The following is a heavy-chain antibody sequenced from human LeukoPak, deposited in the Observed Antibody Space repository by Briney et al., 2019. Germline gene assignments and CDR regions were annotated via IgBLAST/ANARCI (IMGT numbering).Heavy chain of an antibody. V-gene: IGHV3-66*04. CDR1: GFTLSSYA. CDR3: ARQKFGELSYDAFDI. J-gene: IGHJ3*02. Sequence: PGGSLRLSCAASGFTLSSYAMSWVRQAPGKGLEWVSLIYSGGSTYYADSVKGRFTISRDNSKNTLYLQMNSLRAEDTALYYCARQKFGELSYDAFDIWGQGTMVTVSS. D-gene: IGHD3-10*01. CDR2: IYSGGST.